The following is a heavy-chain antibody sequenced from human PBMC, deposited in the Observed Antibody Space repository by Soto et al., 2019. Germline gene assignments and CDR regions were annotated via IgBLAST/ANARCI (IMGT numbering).Heavy chain of an antibody. J-gene: IGHJ4*02. CDR1: GGSISSYY. D-gene: IGHD3-22*01. V-gene: IGHV4-59*01. CDR2: IYYSGST. CDR3: ARGFGSFYYDSRGYYFDY. Sequence: SETLSLTCTVSGGSISSYYWSWIRQPPGKGLEWIGYIYYSGSTNYNPSLKSRVTISVDTSKNQFSLKLSSVTAADTAVYYCARGFGSFYYDSRGYYFDYWGKGTLVTVSS.